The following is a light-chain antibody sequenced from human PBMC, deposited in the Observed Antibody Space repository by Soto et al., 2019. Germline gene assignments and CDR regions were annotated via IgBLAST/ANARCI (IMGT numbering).Light chain of an antibody. Sequence: QSALTQPASVSGSPGQSITISCTGTSSDVGGYNYVSWYQQHPGKAPKVMIYDVRNRPSGISNRFSGSKSGNTAYLTISGLQAEDEADYYCSSYTSSYTVLFGSGTKLTVL. CDR1: SSDVGGYNY. V-gene: IGLV2-14*01. J-gene: IGLJ1*01. CDR2: DVR. CDR3: SSYTSSYTVL.